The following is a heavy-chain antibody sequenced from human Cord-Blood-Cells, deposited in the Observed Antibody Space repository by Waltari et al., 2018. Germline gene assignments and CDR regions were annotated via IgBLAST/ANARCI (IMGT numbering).Heavy chain of an antibody. J-gene: IGHJ3*02. V-gene: IGHV4-59*01. CDR1: GGSISRYY. Sequence: QVQLQESGPGLVKPSETLSLTCTVSGGSISRYYWSWIRQPPGKGLEWIGYIYYSGSTNYNPSLKSRVTISVDTSKNQFSLKLSSVTAADTAVYYCAGGIVATGEDAFDIWGQGTMVTVSS. D-gene: IGHD5-12*01. CDR2: IYYSGST. CDR3: AGGIVATGEDAFDI.